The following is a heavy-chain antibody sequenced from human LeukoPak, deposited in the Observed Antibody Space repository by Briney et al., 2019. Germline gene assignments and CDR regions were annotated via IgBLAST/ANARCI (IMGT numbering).Heavy chain of an antibody. CDR3: ARETVTGKGVDI. D-gene: IGHD3-9*01. V-gene: IGHV3-74*01. CDR2: IKSDGSIT. Sequence: GGSLRLSCAASGFTFSGYWMHWVRQAPGKGLVWVSRIKSDGSITSYADSVKGRVTISRDNAKNTLYLQMNSLRAEDTAVYYCARETVTGKGVDIWGQGTMVTVSS. J-gene: IGHJ3*02. CDR1: GFTFSGYW.